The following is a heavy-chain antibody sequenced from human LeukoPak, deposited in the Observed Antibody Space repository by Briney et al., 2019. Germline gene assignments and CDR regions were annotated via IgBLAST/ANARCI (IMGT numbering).Heavy chain of an antibody. Sequence: ASVKVSCKASGFTFTSSAMQWVRQARGQRLEWIGWIVVGSGNTNYAQKFQERVTITRDMSTSTAYMELSRLRSEDTAVYYCAAVISYGGKWDNDYWGQGTLVTVSS. J-gene: IGHJ4*02. V-gene: IGHV1-58*02. CDR3: AAVISYGGKWDNDY. CDR1: GFTFTSSA. D-gene: IGHD4-23*01. CDR2: IVVGSGNT.